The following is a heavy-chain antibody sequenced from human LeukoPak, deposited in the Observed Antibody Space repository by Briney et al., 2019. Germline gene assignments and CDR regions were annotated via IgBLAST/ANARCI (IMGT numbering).Heavy chain of an antibody. D-gene: IGHD2-2*01. V-gene: IGHV1-2*02. CDR1: GYTFTGYY. CDR2: INSNSGGT. CDR3: ARGTRYCSSTSCYYTY. J-gene: IGHJ4*02. Sequence: EASVKVSCKASGYTFTGYYMHWVRQAPGQGLEWMGWINSNSGGTNYAQKFQGRVTMTRDTSISTAYMELSRLRSDDTAVYYCARGTRYCSSTSCYYTYWGQGTLVTVSS.